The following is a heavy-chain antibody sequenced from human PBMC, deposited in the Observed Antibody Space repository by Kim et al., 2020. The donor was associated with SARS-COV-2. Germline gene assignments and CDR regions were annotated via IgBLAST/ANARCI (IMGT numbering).Heavy chain of an antibody. CDR1: GYTFTCYS. CDR2: INPNTGNP. V-gene: IGHV1-2*02. Sequence: ASVKVSCKASGYTFTCYSIHWVRQAPGHGLEWMGWINPNTGNPNYAQDFPGRVTMSMDTSISTAYMELSWLRADDTAVYYCARGSGYSDGDVTDSYYRGACGRGKAATVT. CDR3: ARGSGYSDGDVTDSYYRGA. J-gene: IGHJ6*03. D-gene: IGHD5-18*01.